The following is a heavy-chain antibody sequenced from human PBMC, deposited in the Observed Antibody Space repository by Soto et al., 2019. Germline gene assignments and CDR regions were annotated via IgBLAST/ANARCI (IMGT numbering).Heavy chain of an antibody. V-gene: IGHV4-39*01. CDR3: APLSVSLSGPYGIHV. Sequence: SETLSLTCIVSGYSVTISDYYWAWIRQPPGKGLEWIGSMFYSGLTYYNPSLKSRVTLSVDTSKNQFSVRLNSVTAADTAVYYCAPLSVSLSGPYGIHVWGQGTTVTVSS. D-gene: IGHD2-15*01. CDR1: GYSVTISDYY. J-gene: IGHJ6*02. CDR2: MFYSGLT.